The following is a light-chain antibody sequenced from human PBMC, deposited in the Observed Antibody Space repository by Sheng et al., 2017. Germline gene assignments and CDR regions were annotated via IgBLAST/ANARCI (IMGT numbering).Light chain of an antibody. CDR3: QQHGGSSIT. CDR1: QSVSRNY. V-gene: IGKV3-20*01. Sequence: EILLTQSPGTLSLSPGERATLSCRASQSVSRNYLAWYQQKPGQAPRLLIYGVSTRATGIPDRFSGSGSGTDFTLTISRLEPEDCAVYYCQQHGGSSITFGQGTRLEIK. CDR2: GVS. J-gene: IGKJ5*01.